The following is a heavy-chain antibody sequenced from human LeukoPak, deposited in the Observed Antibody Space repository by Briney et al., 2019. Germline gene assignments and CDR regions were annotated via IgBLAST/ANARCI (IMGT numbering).Heavy chain of an antibody. CDR2: IYYTGST. V-gene: IGHV4-59*01. CDR1: GGPISSYY. J-gene: IGHJ4*02. D-gene: IGHD4-23*01. CDR3: ARVGFGNTPHPIDY. Sequence: PSETLSLTRTVSGGPISSYYWSWIRQPPGKALEWIGYIYYTGSTNYNPSLKSRVTISVDTSKNQFSLELSSVTAADTAVYYCARVGFGNTPHPIDYWGQGTLVTVSS.